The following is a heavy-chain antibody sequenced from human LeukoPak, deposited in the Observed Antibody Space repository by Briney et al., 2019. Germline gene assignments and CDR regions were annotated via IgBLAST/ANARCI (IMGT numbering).Heavy chain of an antibody. J-gene: IGHJ4*02. CDR2: IYPGDSDT. CDR1: GYSFTSYW. D-gene: IGHD3-16*01. CDR3: ARPGQLGEYTPYHFDY. Sequence: GESLKISCQGSGYSFTSYWIGWVRQMPGKGLEWMGNIYPGDSDTRYSPSFQGQVTISADKSISTAYLQWSSLKASDTAMYYCARPGQLGEYTPYHFDYWGQGILVTVSS. V-gene: IGHV5-51*01.